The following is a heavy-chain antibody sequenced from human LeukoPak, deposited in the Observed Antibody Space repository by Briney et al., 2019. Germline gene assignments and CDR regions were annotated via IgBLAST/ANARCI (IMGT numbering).Heavy chain of an antibody. V-gene: IGHV4-59*08. CDR1: GGSISSYY. J-gene: IGHJ4*02. D-gene: IGHD5-24*01. CDR3: ARNVGDGYNSLGGY. Sequence: PSETLSLTCTVSGGSISSYYWSWIRQPPGKGLEWIGYIYYTGNTNYNPSLKSRVTISVDTSKNQFSLKLSSVTAADTAVYYCARNVGDGYNSLGGYWGQGTLITVSS. CDR2: IYYTGNT.